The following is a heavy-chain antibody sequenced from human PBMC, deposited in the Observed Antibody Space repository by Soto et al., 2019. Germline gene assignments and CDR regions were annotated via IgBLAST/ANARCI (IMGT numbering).Heavy chain of an antibody. CDR3: AKAHVFRWYQGGFDY. CDR1: GFTFSSYG. Sequence: QVQLVESGGGVVQPWRSLRLSCAASGFTFSSYGMHWVRQAPGKGLEWVAVISYDGSNKYYADSVKGRFTISRDNSKNTLYLQMNSLRAEDTAVYYCAKAHVFRWYQGGFDYWGQGTLVTVSS. J-gene: IGHJ4*02. D-gene: IGHD2-15*01. V-gene: IGHV3-30*18. CDR2: ISYDGSNK.